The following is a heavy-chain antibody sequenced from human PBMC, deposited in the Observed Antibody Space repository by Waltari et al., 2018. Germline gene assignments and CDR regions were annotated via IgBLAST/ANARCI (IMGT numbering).Heavy chain of an antibody. CDR3: ARCSGGRCHSTPGYDP. D-gene: IGHD2-15*01. Sequence: EVQLVESGGGLVKPGGSLRLSCAASGFTFSAYSMNWVRQAPGKGLEWVSSISRSRSYKYYADSVKGRFTISRDDAKNSLFLQMNSLRAEDTAVYYCARCSGGRCHSTPGYDPWGQGTQVTVSS. V-gene: IGHV3-21*01. CDR1: GFTFSAYS. J-gene: IGHJ5*02. CDR2: ISRSRSYK.